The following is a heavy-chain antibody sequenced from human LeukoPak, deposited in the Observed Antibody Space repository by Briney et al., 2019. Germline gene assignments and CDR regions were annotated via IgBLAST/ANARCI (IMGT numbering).Heavy chain of an antibody. J-gene: IGHJ6*03. Sequence: ASVKVSCKASGYTFTGYYMHWVRQAPGQGLEWMGWINPNSGGTNYAQKFQGRVTMTRDTSISTAYMELSRLRSDDTAVYYCARVPTWSGQGTYYYYYYMDVWGKGTTVTVSS. CDR2: INPNSGGT. CDR3: ARVPTWSGQGTYYYYYYMDV. V-gene: IGHV1-2*02. CDR1: GYTFTGYY. D-gene: IGHD3-3*01.